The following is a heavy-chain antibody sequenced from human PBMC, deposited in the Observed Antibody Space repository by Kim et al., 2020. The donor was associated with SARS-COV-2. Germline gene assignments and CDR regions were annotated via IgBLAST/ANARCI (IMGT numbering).Heavy chain of an antibody. Sequence: SVKVSCKASGGTFSSYAISWVRQAPGQGLEWMGRIIPILGIANYAQKFQGRVTITADKSTSTAYMELSSLRSEDTAVYYCARSHSSGWYGGGYYFDYWGQGTLVTVSS. D-gene: IGHD6-19*01. CDR2: IIPILGIA. V-gene: IGHV1-69*04. J-gene: IGHJ4*02. CDR3: ARSHSSGWYGGGYYFDY. CDR1: GGTFSSYA.